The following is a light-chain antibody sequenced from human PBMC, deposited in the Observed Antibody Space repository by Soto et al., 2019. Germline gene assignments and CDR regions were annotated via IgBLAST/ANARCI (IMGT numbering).Light chain of an antibody. J-gene: IGKJ2*01. CDR3: QQYSNWPFI. Sequence: EIVMTQAPATLSVSPGERVTLSCRASQSVGSNLAWYQQKPGQVSRLLIYGESSRATGIPTTFSGSGSGAEFTHAISSLQSEDFAIYYCQQYSNWPFIFGQGTKVDIK. CDR1: QSVGSN. CDR2: GES. V-gene: IGKV3-15*01.